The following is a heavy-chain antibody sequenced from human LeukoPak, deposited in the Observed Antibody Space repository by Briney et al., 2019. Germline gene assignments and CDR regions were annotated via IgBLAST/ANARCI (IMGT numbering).Heavy chain of an antibody. Sequence: GGSLRLSCAASGFTFSRYSMNWVRQAPGKGLEWVSSITSSSIYKYYADSVKGRFTISRDNAKESLYLQMNSLRAEDTAVYYCASSRYDSSGYYGIIGYWGQGTLVTVSS. CDR3: ASSRYDSSGYYGIIGY. CDR2: ITSSSIYK. CDR1: GFTFSRYS. V-gene: IGHV3-21*01. D-gene: IGHD3-22*01. J-gene: IGHJ4*02.